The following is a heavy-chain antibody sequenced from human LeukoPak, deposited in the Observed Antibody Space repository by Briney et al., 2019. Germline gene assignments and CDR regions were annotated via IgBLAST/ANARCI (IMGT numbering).Heavy chain of an antibody. D-gene: IGHD3-22*01. Sequence: GGSLRLSCAASGFTFSDYYMSWIRQAPGKGLEWVSYISSSGSTIYYADSVKGRFTISRDNSKNKLYMQMNSLRAEDTAIYYCAKEKYDRSGFFFGAFDVWGLGTLVTVSS. CDR3: AKEKYDRSGFFFGAFDV. CDR1: GFTFSDYY. J-gene: IGHJ3*01. CDR2: ISSSGSTI. V-gene: IGHV3-11*01.